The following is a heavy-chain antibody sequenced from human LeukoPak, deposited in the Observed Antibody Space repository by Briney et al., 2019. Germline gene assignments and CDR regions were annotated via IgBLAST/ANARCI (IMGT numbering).Heavy chain of an antibody. V-gene: IGHV4-38-2*02. Sequence: SETLSLTCTVSGYSISSGYYWGWIRQPPGKGLEWIGSIYHSGITYYNPSLKSRVTISVDTSKNQFSLKLSSVTAADTAVYYCARTRYYYNSRSYGAPYYFDYWGQGTLVTVSS. CDR1: GYSISSGYY. D-gene: IGHD3-10*01. CDR3: ARTRYYYNSRSYGAPYYFDY. J-gene: IGHJ4*02. CDR2: IYHSGIT.